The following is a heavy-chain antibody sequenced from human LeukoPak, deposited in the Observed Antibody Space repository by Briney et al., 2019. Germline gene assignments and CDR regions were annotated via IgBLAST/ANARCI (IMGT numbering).Heavy chain of an antibody. V-gene: IGHV4-59*12. CDR1: GGSISSYY. CDR2: IYYSGST. CDR3: ARDKGDYVWGTGNYYYYMDV. Sequence: SETLSLTCTVSGGSISSYYWSWIRQPPGKGLEWIGYIYYSGSTNYNPSLKSRVTISVDTSKNQFSLKLSSVTAADTAVYYCARDKGDYVWGTGNYYYYMDVWGKGTTVTVSS. D-gene: IGHD3-16*01. J-gene: IGHJ6*03.